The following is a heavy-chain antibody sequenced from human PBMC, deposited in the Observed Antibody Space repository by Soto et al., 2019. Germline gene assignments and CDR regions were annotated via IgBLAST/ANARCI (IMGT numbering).Heavy chain of an antibody. Sequence: TLSLTCTVSVGSISSGGYYWSWIRQHPGKGLEWIGYIYYSGSTYYNPSLKSRVTISVDTSKNQFSLKLSSVTAADTAVYYCARDSDIAARRYYYYGMDVWGQGTTVTVSS. CDR2: IYYSGST. D-gene: IGHD6-6*01. V-gene: IGHV4-31*03. CDR1: VGSISSGGYY. CDR3: ARDSDIAARRYYYYGMDV. J-gene: IGHJ6*02.